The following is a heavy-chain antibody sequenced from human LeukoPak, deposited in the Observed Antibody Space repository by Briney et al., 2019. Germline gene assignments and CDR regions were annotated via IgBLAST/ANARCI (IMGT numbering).Heavy chain of an antibody. J-gene: IGHJ5*02. Sequence: SETLSLTCTVSGGSISSFYWSWIRQPPGKGLEWIGYIYYSGSTNYNPSLKSRVTISVDTSKNQFSLKLSSVTAADTAVYYCARHKTSGVGDWFDPWGQGTLVTVSS. D-gene: IGHD3-10*01. CDR3: ARHKTSGVGDWFDP. CDR1: GGSISSFY. V-gene: IGHV4-59*08. CDR2: IYYSGST.